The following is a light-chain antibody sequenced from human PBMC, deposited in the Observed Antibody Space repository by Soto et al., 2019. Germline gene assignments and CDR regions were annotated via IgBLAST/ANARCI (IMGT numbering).Light chain of an antibody. Sequence: QCVLTKPASVSRSPGQSITISYTGTSSDVGGYNYVSWYQQHPGKAPKLMIYDVSNRPSGVSNRFSGSKSGNTASLTISGLQAEDEADYYCSSYTSSLYVFGTGTKVTVL. V-gene: IGLV2-14*01. J-gene: IGLJ1*01. CDR1: SSDVGGYNY. CDR2: DVS. CDR3: SSYTSSLYV.